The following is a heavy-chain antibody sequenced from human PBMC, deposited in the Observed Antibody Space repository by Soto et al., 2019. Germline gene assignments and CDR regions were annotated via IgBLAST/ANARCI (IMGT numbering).Heavy chain of an antibody. CDR2: IYDSGST. CDR1: GGSVSSRGYS. CDR3: ARGKGDFYDSSGYHDEGAFDI. D-gene: IGHD3-22*01. J-gene: IGHJ3*02. V-gene: IGHV4-61*08. Sequence: SETLSLTCTVSGGSVSSRGYSWSRIRQPPGKGLEWIGYIYDSGSTNYNPSLKSRVTISVDTSKNQFSLTLSSVTAADTAVYYCARGKGDFYDSSGYHDEGAFDIWGQGTMVTVSS.